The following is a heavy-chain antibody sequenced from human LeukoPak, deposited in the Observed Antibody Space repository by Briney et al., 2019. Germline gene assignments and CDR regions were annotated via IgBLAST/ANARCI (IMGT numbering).Heavy chain of an antibody. V-gene: IGHV4-59*01. Sequence: PSETLSLTCTVSGGSISSYYWSWIRQPPGKGLEWIGYIYYSGSTNYNPSLKSRVTTSVNTSKIQLSLKLNSVTAADTAVYYCARERPSHYGGNSLGWYFDLWGRGTLVTVSA. CDR3: ARERPSHYGGNSLGWYFDL. D-gene: IGHD4-17*01. CDR2: IYYSGST. J-gene: IGHJ2*01. CDR1: GGSISSYY.